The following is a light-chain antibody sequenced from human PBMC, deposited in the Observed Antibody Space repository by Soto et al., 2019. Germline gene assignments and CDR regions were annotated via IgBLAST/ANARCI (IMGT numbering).Light chain of an antibody. CDR2: GAS. V-gene: IGKV3-20*01. CDR1: QSVTSNY. CDR3: QQYGSPPR. J-gene: IGKJ1*01. Sequence: EIVLTQSPGTLSLSPGERVTLSCRASQSVTSNYLAWYQQKPGQAPRLLIYGASSSATGIPDRFSGSESGTDFTLSSSRLEPQDCALYYCQQYGSPPRFGQGTKVDLK.